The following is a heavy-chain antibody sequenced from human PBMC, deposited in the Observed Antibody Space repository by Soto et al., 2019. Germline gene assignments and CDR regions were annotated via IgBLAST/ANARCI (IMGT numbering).Heavy chain of an antibody. CDR3: IRKTSPGGFDY. D-gene: IGHD2-15*01. CDR1: GFTFNEHA. J-gene: IGHJ4*02. Sequence: EVQLVESGGGLVQTGRSLKLSCAASGFTFNEHAEAMHWLRQAPGKGLEWVSGIFWNSGGTGYADSVKGRFTISRDNAKNSLYLHMNSLRNEDSALYYCIRKTSPGGFDYCGQGTLVTVSS. V-gene: IGHV3-9*01. CDR2: IFWNSGGT.